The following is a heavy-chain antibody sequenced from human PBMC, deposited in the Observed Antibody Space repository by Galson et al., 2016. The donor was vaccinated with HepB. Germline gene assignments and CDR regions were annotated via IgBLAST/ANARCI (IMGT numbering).Heavy chain of an antibody. D-gene: IGHD3-10*01. V-gene: IGHV2-5*02. Sequence: PALVKPTQTLTLTCTFSGFSLSTSGVGVGWIRQPPGKAPEWLALIYWDDDKRYSPSLKGRLTITKDTSKNQVVLTMTNMDPVDTATYYCAHRRVVQGVIRWFDPWGQGTLVTVSS. CDR3: AHRRVVQGVIRWFDP. CDR1: GFSLSTSGVG. J-gene: IGHJ5*02. CDR2: IYWDDDK.